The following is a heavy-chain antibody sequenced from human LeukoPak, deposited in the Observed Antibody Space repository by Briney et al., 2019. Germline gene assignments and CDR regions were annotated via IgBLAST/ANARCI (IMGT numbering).Heavy chain of an antibody. CDR1: GFTFSSYG. Sequence: TGRSLRLSCAASGFTFSSYGMHWVRQAPGKGLEWVAVISYDGPNKYYADSVKGRFTISRDDSESTLYLQMNSLRVEDTAVYYCAKEKLPSGYSFLTDYWGQGTLVTVSS. V-gene: IGHV3-30*18. D-gene: IGHD5-18*01. CDR2: ISYDGPNK. CDR3: AKEKLPSGYSFLTDY. J-gene: IGHJ4*02.